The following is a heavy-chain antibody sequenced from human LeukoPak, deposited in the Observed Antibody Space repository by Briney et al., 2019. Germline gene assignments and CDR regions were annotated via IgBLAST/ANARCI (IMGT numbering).Heavy chain of an antibody. CDR1: GGTFSSYA. V-gene: IGHV1-69*04. D-gene: IGHD5-18*01. CDR2: IIPILGIA. CDR3: AREGGIQLWFFDY. J-gene: IGHJ4*02. Sequence: ASVKVSCKASGGTFSSYAISWVRQAPGQGLEWMGRIIPILGIANYAQKFQGRVTITADKSTSTAYMELSSLRSEDTAVYYCAREGGIQLWFFDYWGQGTLVTVSS.